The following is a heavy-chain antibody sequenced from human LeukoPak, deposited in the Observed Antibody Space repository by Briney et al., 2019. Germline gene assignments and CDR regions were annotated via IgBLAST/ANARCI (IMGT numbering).Heavy chain of an antibody. CDR3: AASGSFNFDY. D-gene: IGHD1-26*01. CDR2: IYTSGST. J-gene: IGHJ4*02. CDR1: GGSISSYY. V-gene: IGHV4-4*07. Sequence: SETLSLTCTVSGGSISSYYWSWIRQPAGKGLEWIGRIYTSGSTNYNPPLKSRVTMSLDTSKNQFSLKLSSVTAADTAVYYCAASGSFNFDYWGQGTLVTVSS.